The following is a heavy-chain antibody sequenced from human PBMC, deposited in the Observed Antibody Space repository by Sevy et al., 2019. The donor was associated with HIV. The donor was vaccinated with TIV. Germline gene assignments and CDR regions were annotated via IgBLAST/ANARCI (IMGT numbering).Heavy chain of an antibody. CDR2: ISHDGRNNK. CDR1: GFTFSDFR. D-gene: IGHD3-16*01. J-gene: IGHJ4*02. V-gene: IGHV3-30*03. Sequence: GWSLRLSCAASGFTFSDFRMHWVRQAPGKGLEWVAVISHDGRNNKYNVDSVKGRFTISRDNSKNTLYLQMNSLRAEDTAIYYCARDRGEILSSAFDYWGQGTLVTVSS. CDR3: ARDRGEILSSAFDY.